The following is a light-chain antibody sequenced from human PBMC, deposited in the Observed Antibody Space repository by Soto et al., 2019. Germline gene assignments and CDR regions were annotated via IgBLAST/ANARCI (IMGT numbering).Light chain of an antibody. CDR3: QQYGVTPPNS. J-gene: IGKJ4*01. CDR1: QIVSGTY. V-gene: IGKV3-20*01. CDR2: GAS. Sequence: EIVLTQSPGTLSLSPGERATLSCRASQIVSGTYLAWFQQKPGQAPRLLIYGASTRATGIPDRFSGSGSGTDSTLTISGLEPEDFALYYCQQYGVTPPNSFGGGTKVEV.